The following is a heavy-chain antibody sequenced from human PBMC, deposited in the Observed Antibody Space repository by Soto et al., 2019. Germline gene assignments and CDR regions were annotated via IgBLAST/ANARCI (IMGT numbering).Heavy chain of an antibody. CDR1: GFPFRSYA. D-gene: IGHD3-3*01. CDR2: ISGSGGSA. J-gene: IGHJ4*02. V-gene: IGHV3-23*01. CDR3: ARAASDYDLLLAFDY. Sequence: GGPHRHSCAAAGFPFRSYAMSCVRQATGKGLEWVSTISGSGGSAFYADSVKGRFTISRDNSKNTLYLQMNSLRDEDTAVYYCARAASDYDLLLAFDYRGQGSLVTVSS.